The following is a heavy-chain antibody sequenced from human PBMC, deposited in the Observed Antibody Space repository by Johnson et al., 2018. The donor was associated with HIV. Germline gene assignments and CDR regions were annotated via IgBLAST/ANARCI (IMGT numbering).Heavy chain of an antibody. J-gene: IGHJ3*02. D-gene: IGHD1-26*01. V-gene: IGHV3-7*01. Sequence: EVQLVESGGGLVQPGGSLRLSCAASGFTVSSYWMSWVRQAPGTGLEWVANIKQDGSEKYYVDSVKGRFTISRDNAKNSLYLQMNSLRAEDTAVYYCARDKVDDAFDIWGQGTMVTVSS. CDR2: IKQDGSEK. CDR3: ARDKVDDAFDI. CDR1: GFTVSSYW.